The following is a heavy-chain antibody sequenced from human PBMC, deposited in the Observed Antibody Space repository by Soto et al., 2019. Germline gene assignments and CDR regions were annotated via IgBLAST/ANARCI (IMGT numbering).Heavy chain of an antibody. CDR3: ARVPSPFDYYYAMDV. D-gene: IGHD3-9*01. CDR2: IFSSGTT. V-gene: IGHV4-30-4*01. CDR1: GDSISSGNKY. J-gene: IGHJ6*02. Sequence: SETLSLTCIVSGDSISSGNKYWSWIRQPPGKGLEWLGYIFSSGTTYHNPSLTRRLSMSLDTSQNQFSLKLNSVTDADTAVYFCARVPSPFDYYYAMDVWGQGTSVTVSS.